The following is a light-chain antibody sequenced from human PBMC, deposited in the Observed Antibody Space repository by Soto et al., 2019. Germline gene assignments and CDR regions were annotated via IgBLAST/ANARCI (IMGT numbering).Light chain of an antibody. Sequence: IVLTQSPGTLSLSPWERATLSCRASQSVSSSYLAWYQQKPGQAPRLLIYDASTRATGIPARFSGSGSGTDFTLTISGLQSEDFAVYYCQQYNNWPQTFGQGTKVDIK. V-gene: IGKV3-15*01. J-gene: IGKJ1*01. CDR3: QQYNNWPQT. CDR1: QSVSSSY. CDR2: DAS.